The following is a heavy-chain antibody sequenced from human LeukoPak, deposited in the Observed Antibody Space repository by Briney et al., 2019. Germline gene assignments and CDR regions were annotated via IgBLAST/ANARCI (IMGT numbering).Heavy chain of an antibody. V-gene: IGHV4-39*01. CDR2: IYYSGST. CDR1: SGSISSTTYY. CDR3: ASRTPGGWYAY. D-gene: IGHD6-19*01. Sequence: SETLSLTCTVSSGSISSTTYYWAWIRQPPGKGLEWIGSIYYSGSTYYNPSLKSRVTISVDTSKNQFSLKLSSVTAADTAVYYCASRTPGGWYAYWGQGTLVTVSS. J-gene: IGHJ4*02.